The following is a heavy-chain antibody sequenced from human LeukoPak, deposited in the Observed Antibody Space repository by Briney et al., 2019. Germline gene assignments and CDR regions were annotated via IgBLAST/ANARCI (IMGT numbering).Heavy chain of an antibody. CDR1: GGTFSSYT. CDR3: ASRITEYCSSTSCYIGAFDI. J-gene: IGHJ3*02. Sequence: SVKVSCKASGGTFSSYTISWVRQAPGQGLEWMGRIIPVLGIANYAQKFQGRVTITADKSTSTAYMELSSLRSEDTAVYYCASRITEYCSSTSCYIGAFDIWGQGTMVTVSS. D-gene: IGHD2-2*02. V-gene: IGHV1-69*02. CDR2: IIPVLGIA.